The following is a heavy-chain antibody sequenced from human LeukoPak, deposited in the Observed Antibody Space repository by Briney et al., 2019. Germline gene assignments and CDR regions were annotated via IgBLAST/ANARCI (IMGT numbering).Heavy chain of an antibody. J-gene: IGHJ4*02. D-gene: IGHD1-14*01. CDR1: GGSFSGYY. CDR2: IYYSGST. V-gene: IGHV4-34*01. CDR3: ARVLGKHYYFDY. Sequence: SETLSLTCAVYGGSFSGYYWSWIRQPPGKGLEWIGSIYYSGSTYYNPSLKSRVTISVDTSKNQFSLKLSSVTAADTAVYYCARVLGKHYYFDYWGQGTLVTVSS.